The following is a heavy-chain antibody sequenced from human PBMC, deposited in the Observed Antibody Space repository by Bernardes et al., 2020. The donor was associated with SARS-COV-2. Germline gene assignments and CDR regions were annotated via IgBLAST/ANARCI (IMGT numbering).Heavy chain of an antibody. V-gene: IGHV4-39*01. CDR2: IYYSGST. CDR3: ARHSMASITIFGVVRAGNWFDP. J-gene: IGHJ5*02. D-gene: IGHD3-3*01. CDR1: GVSTRSSSYY. Sequence: SETLSLTCTVSGVSTRSSSYYWGWIRQPPGKGLEWIGSIYYSGSTYYNPSLKTPVTISVDTSKNQFSLKLSSVTAADTAVYYCARHSMASITIFGVVRAGNWFDPWGQGTLVTVSS.